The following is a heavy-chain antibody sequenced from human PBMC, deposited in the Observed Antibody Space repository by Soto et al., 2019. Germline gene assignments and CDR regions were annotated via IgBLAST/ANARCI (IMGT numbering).Heavy chain of an antibody. V-gene: IGHV4-34*01. CDR2: INHSGST. CDR3: ARGQITMIVVPRGWFDP. Sequence: SETLSLTCAVYGASFSGYYWCWLRQPSGKGLEWIGEINHSGSTNYNPSLKSRVTISVDTSKNQFSLKLSSVTAADTAVYYCARGQITMIVVPRGWFDPWGQGTLVTVS. D-gene: IGHD3-22*01. CDR1: GASFSGYY. J-gene: IGHJ5*02.